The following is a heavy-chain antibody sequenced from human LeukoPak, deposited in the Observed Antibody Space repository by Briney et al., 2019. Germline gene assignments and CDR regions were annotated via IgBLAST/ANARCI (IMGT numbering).Heavy chain of an antibody. D-gene: IGHD3-3*01. CDR3: ARGAKYYDFWSGDNWFDP. V-gene: IGHV4-59*01. CDR2: IYYSGGT. CDR1: GGSISSCY. J-gene: IGHJ5*02. Sequence: SETLSLTCTVSGGSISSCYWSWIRQPPGKGLEWIGYIYYSGGTNYNPSLKSRVTISVDTSKNQFSLKLSSGTAADTAVYYCARGAKYYDFWSGDNWFDPWGQGTLVTVSS.